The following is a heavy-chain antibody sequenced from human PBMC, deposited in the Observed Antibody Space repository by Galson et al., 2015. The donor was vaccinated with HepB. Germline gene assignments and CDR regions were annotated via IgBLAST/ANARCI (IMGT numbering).Heavy chain of an antibody. V-gene: IGHV3-30-3*01. Sequence: SLRLSCAASGFTFNTYTMQWVRQAPGKGLEWVAAISSAGDIQFHADSVKGRFTISRDNSKNTLHLQMNNLKIEDTAVYYCAKDLRVATHGDVLRDYVDPWGQGTLVTVSS. CDR2: ISSAGDIQ. CDR3: AKDLRVATHGDVLRDYVDP. D-gene: IGHD4-17*01. J-gene: IGHJ5*02. CDR1: GFTFNTYT.